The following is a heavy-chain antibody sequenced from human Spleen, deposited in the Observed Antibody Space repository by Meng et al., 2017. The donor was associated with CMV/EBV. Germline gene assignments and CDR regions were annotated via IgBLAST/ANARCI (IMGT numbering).Heavy chain of an antibody. J-gene: IGHJ5*02. Sequence: GGSLRLSCAASGLTFSYYAIHWVRQAPGKGLEWVAVISHDGSKKYNADSVEGRFIISRDNSKNTVYLQMNSLRAEDTAVYYCAKDLITIFGSDWFDPWGQGTLVTVSS. D-gene: IGHD3-3*01. CDR1: GLTFSYYA. CDR2: ISHDGSKK. V-gene: IGHV3-30-3*01. CDR3: AKDLITIFGSDWFDP.